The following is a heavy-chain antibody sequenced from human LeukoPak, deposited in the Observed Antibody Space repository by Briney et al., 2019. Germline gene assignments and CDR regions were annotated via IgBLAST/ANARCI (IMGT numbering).Heavy chain of an antibody. Sequence: VASVKVSCKASGYTFTSYGISWVRQAPGQGLEWMGWISAYNGNTNYAQKLQGRVTMTTDTSASTAYMELRSLKSDDTAVYYCARESNGGYGFDYWGQGTPVTVAS. CDR1: GYTFTSYG. V-gene: IGHV1-18*01. D-gene: IGHD5-12*01. CDR3: ARESNGGYGFDY. CDR2: ISAYNGNT. J-gene: IGHJ4*02.